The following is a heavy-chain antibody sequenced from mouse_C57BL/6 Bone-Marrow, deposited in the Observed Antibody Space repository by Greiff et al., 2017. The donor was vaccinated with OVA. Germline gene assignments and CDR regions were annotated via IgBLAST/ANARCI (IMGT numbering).Heavy chain of an antibody. CDR3: ARWGSNYEL. Sequence: VQLQQPGAELVMPGASVKLSCKASGYTFTSYWMHWVKQRPGQGLEWIGEIDPSDSYTNYNQKFKGKSTLTVDKSSSTAYMQLSSLTSEDSAVYYCARWGSNYELWGTGTTVTVSS. CDR2: IDPSDSYT. J-gene: IGHJ1*03. D-gene: IGHD2-5*01. V-gene: IGHV1-69*01. CDR1: GYTFTSYW.